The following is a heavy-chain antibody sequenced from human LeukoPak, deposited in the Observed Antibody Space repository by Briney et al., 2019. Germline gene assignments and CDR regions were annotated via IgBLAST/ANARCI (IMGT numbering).Heavy chain of an antibody. Sequence: SSETLSLTCTVSGGSISSYYWSWIRQPPGKGLEWIGYIYYSGSTNYNPSLKSRVTISVDTSKNQFSLKLTSVTAADTAFYYCARQVEQGTIYYFDYWGQGTLVTVSS. CDR1: GGSISSYY. V-gene: IGHV4-59*08. D-gene: IGHD1/OR15-1a*01. J-gene: IGHJ4*02. CDR3: ARQVEQGTIYYFDY. CDR2: IYYSGST.